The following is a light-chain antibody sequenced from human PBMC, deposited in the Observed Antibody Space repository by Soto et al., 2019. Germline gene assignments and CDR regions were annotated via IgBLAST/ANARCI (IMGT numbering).Light chain of an antibody. CDR1: QSVISNY. V-gene: IGKV3-20*01. Sequence: EIVLTQSPGTLSLSPGERATLSCWASQSVISNYLAWYQQKPGQAPRRLIYATSSRATGIPDRFSGSGSGTDFTLTISRLEPEDFAVYYCQQYGTSRYTFGQGTKLVI. CDR3: QQYGTSRYT. CDR2: ATS. J-gene: IGKJ2*01.